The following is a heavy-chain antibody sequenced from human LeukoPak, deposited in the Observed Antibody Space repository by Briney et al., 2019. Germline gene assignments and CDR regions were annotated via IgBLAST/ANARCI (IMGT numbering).Heavy chain of an antibody. V-gene: IGHV3-23*01. Sequence: GGSLRLSCAASGFTFSSNAMSWVRQAPGKGLEWVSGINYSGGSTYYADSVKGRFTISRDNSNNTLYLQMNNLRAEDTAVYYCSRLIAARTPYYFDYWGQGTLVTASS. CDR2: INYSGGST. J-gene: IGHJ4*02. CDR3: SRLIAARTPYYFDY. CDR1: GFTFSSNA. D-gene: IGHD6-6*01.